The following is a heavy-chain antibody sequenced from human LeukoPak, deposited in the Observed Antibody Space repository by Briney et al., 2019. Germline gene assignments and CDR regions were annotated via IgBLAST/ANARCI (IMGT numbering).Heavy chain of an antibody. Sequence: PGGSLRLSCAASGFTFSSYGMHWVRQAPGKGLEWVAFIRYDGSNKYYADSVKGRFTISRDNSKNTLYLQMNSLRAEDTAVYYCAKEMSGSSRGPPFDPWGQGTLVTVSS. V-gene: IGHV3-30*02. D-gene: IGHD6-13*01. CDR3: AKEMSGSSRGPPFDP. CDR1: GFTFSSYG. CDR2: IRYDGSNK. J-gene: IGHJ5*02.